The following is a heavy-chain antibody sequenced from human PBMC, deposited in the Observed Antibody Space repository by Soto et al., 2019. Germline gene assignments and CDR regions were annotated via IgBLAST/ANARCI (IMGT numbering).Heavy chain of an antibody. CDR2: IWYDGSNK. J-gene: IGHJ4*02. D-gene: IGHD5-12*01. Sequence: QVQLVESGGGVVQPGRSLRLSCAASGFTFSSYGMHWVRQAPGKGLEWVAVIWYDGSNKYYADSVKGRFTISRYNSKNTLYLQMNSLRAEDTAVYYCARGDVDIVATIDYWGQGTLVTVSS. CDR3: ARGDVDIVATIDY. V-gene: IGHV3-33*01. CDR1: GFTFSSYG.